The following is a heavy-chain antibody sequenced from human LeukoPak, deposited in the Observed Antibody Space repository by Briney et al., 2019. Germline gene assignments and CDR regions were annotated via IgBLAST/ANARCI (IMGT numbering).Heavy chain of an antibody. CDR1: GFTFSDYY. CDR3: ARDRSGSNVPSVFDY. CDR2: ISTSGSTK. V-gene: IGHV3-11*01. J-gene: IGHJ4*02. D-gene: IGHD1-26*01. Sequence: PGGSLRLSCAASGFTFSDYYMSWIRQAPGKGLEWISYISTSGSTKYYADSVKGRFTISRDNAKNSLYLQMNSLRAEDTAVYYCARDRSGSNVPSVFDYWGQGTLVTVSS.